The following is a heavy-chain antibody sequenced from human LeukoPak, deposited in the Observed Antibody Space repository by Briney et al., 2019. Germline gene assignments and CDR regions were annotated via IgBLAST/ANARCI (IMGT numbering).Heavy chain of an antibody. Sequence: SETLSLTCTVSGGSISSGSYYWSWIRQPAGKGLEWIGRIYTSGSTNYNPSLKSRVTISVDTSKNQFSLKLSSVTAADTAVYYCARGYNSRSTFDVWGQGTVVTVSS. J-gene: IGHJ3*01. CDR1: GGSISSGSYY. CDR2: IYTSGST. CDR3: ARGYNSRSTFDV. V-gene: IGHV4-61*02. D-gene: IGHD6-13*01.